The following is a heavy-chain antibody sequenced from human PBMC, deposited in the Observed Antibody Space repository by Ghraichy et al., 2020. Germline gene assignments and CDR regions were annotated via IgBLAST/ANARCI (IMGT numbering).Heavy chain of an antibody. CDR3: ARDFTYYYDSSGYYYPFGDAFDI. Sequence: SVKVSCKASGYTFTSYGISWVRQAPGQGLEWMGWISAYNGNTNYAQKLQGRVTMTTDTSTSTAYMELRSLRSDDTAVYYCARDFTYYYDSSGYYYPFGDAFDIWGQGTMVTVSS. V-gene: IGHV1-18*01. CDR1: GYTFTSYG. CDR2: ISAYNGNT. J-gene: IGHJ3*02. D-gene: IGHD3-22*01.